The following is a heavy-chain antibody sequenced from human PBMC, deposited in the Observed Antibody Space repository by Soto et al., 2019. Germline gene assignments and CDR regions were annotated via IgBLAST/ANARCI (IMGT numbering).Heavy chain of an antibody. V-gene: IGHV3-48*02. CDR3: ARDYYDSSGSDPFAI. J-gene: IGHJ3*02. CDR1: GFTFSSYS. CDR2: ISSSSSTI. Sequence: GGSLRLSCAASGFTFSSYSMNWVRQAPGKGLEWVSYISSSSSTIYYADSVKGRFTISRDNAKNSLYLQMNSLRDEDTAVYYCARDYYDSSGSDPFAIWGQGTMVTVSS. D-gene: IGHD3-22*01.